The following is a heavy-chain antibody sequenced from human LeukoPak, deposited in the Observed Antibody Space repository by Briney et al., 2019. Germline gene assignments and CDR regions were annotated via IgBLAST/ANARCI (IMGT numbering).Heavy chain of an antibody. J-gene: IGHJ5*02. CDR1: GYTFTNYG. V-gene: IGHV1-18*01. Sequence: GASVKVSCKASGYTFTNYGISWVRQAPGQGLEWMGWISAYNGNTNYAQKLQGRVTMTTDTSTSTAYMELRSLRSDDTAVYYCARERYCSGGSCYGSNWFDPWGQGTLVTVSS. D-gene: IGHD2-15*01. CDR3: ARERYCSGGSCYGSNWFDP. CDR2: ISAYNGNT.